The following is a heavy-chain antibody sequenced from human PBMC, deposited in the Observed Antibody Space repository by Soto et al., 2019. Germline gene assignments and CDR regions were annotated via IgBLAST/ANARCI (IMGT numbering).Heavy chain of an antibody. CDR1: GYTFSTHT. D-gene: IGHD6-19*01. J-gene: IGHJ6*01. CDR2: IIPLLGMT. V-gene: IGHV1-69*08. Sequence: HVQLLQSGAEVKKPGSSVKVSCHAAGYTFSTHTITWVRQAPGQGLEWVGRIIPLLGMTDYAQRCQGRITLTADKSTSRSYLVLRGMRPGDTALYYSARDQYSSVSTCCGDPDVWGTGTAVTV. CDR3: ARDQYSSVSTCCGDPDV.